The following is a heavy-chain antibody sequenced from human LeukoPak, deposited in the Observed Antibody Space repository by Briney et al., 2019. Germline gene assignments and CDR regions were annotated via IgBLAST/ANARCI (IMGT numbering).Heavy chain of an antibody. J-gene: IGHJ4*02. V-gene: IGHV3-33*01. CDR3: ARNQIAVAGTSFIDY. CDR1: GFTFSSYG. CDR2: IWYDGSNK. Sequence: PGGSLRLSCAASGFTFSSYGMHWVRQAPGKGLEWVAVIWYDGSNKYYADSVKGRFPISRDNSKNTLYLQMNSLRAEDTAVYYCARNQIAVAGTSFIDYWGQGTLVTVSS. D-gene: IGHD6-19*01.